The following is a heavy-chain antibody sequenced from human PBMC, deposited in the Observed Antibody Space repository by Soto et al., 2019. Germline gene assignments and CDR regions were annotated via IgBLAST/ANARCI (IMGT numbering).Heavy chain of an antibody. CDR1: GYTFTGYY. D-gene: IGHD2-2*01. CDR2: INPNSGGT. CDR3: ARYGWGGTSGLRVYYGMDV. V-gene: IGHV1-2*02. Sequence: QVQLVQSGAEVKKPGASVKVSCKASGYTFTGYYMHWVRQAPGQGLEWMGWINPNSGGTNYAQKFRGRVTMTRDTSISTAYMELSRLRSDDTAVYYCARYGWGGTSGLRVYYGMDVWGQGTTVTVSS. J-gene: IGHJ6*02.